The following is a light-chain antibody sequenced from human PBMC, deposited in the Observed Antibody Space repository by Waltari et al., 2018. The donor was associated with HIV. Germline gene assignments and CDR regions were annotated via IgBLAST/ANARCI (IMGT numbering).Light chain of an antibody. J-gene: IGLJ2*01. V-gene: IGLV6-57*01. CDR2: EDN. Sequence: NFMLTQPHSVSESPGKTVTISCTRSSGSIASNYVQWYQQRPGSSPTSVIYEDNQRPSGVPDRFSGSIDSSSNSASLTISGLKTEDEADYYCQSYDSNKRGVFGGGTKLTVL. CDR3: QSYDSNKRGV. CDR1: SGSIASNY.